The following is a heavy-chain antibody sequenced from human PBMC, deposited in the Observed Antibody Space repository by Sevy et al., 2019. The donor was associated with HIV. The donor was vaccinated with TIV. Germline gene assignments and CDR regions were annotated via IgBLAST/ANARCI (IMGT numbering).Heavy chain of an antibody. CDR2: INAGNGNT. V-gene: IGHV1-3*01. CDR3: ARDYSGTGSYYISNWFDP. CDR1: GYTFTTYA. D-gene: IGHD3-10*01. J-gene: IGHJ5*02. Sequence: ASVKVSCQTSGYTFTTYAIHWVRQAPGQRLEWMGWINAGNGNTKYSQSFQGRVSITRDTSASTVYMELSSVRVEDTAVYYCARDYSGTGSYYISNWFDPWGQGTLVTVSS.